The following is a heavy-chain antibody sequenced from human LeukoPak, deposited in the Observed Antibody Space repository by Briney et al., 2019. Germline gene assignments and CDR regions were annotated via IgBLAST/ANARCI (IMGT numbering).Heavy chain of an antibody. V-gene: IGHV4-4*07. CDR2: IYSSGST. Sequence: SETLSLTCTVSGGSISSHYWSWIRQPAGKGLEWIGRIYSSGSTNYNPSLKSRVTMSVDTSKNRFSLKLNSVTAADTAIYYCARDGAVDILTGYGAFYIWGQGTMVIVS. CDR1: GGSISSHY. J-gene: IGHJ3*02. D-gene: IGHD3-9*01. CDR3: ARDGAVDILTGYGAFYI.